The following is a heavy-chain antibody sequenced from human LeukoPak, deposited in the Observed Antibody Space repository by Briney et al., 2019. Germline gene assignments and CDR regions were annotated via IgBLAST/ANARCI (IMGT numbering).Heavy chain of an antibody. J-gene: IGHJ4*02. CDR2: IYYSGST. CDR3: ARGRVAGTDY. V-gene: IGHV4-59*01. Sequence: SETLSLTCTVSGGSISSYYWSWIRQPPGKGLEWIGYIYYSGSTNYNPSLKNRVTISVDTSKNQFSLKLSSVTAADTAVYYCARGRVAGTDYWGQGTLVTVSS. CDR1: GGSISSYY. D-gene: IGHD6-19*01.